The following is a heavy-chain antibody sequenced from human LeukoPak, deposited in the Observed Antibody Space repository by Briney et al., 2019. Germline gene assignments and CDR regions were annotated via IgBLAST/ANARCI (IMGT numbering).Heavy chain of an antibody. CDR3: ARLLSRDHRTPVLNYYDSSGYYEDFDY. CDR2: INPSGGST. V-gene: IGHV1-46*01. J-gene: IGHJ4*02. CDR1: GYTFTSYY. Sequence: ASVKVSCTASGYTFTSYYMHWVRQAPGQGLEWMGIINPSGGSTSYAQKFQGRVTMTRDTSTSTVYMELSSLRSEDTAVYYCARLLSRDHRTPVLNYYDSSGYYEDFDYWGQGTLVTVSS. D-gene: IGHD3-22*01.